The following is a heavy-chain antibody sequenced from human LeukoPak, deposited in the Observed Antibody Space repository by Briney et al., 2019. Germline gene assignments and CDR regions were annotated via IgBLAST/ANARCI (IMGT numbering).Heavy chain of an antibody. Sequence: GGSLRLSCAASGFAFSNFAMHWVRQAPGKGLEWVAVISYDGSNKYYADSVKGRFTISRDNSKNTLYLQMNSLRAEDTAVYYCAKDSRTPAEDYYDSSGYAFDIWGQGTMVTVSS. CDR3: AKDSRTPAEDYYDSSGYAFDI. J-gene: IGHJ3*02. CDR2: ISYDGSNK. CDR1: GFAFSNFA. V-gene: IGHV3-30*18. D-gene: IGHD3-22*01.